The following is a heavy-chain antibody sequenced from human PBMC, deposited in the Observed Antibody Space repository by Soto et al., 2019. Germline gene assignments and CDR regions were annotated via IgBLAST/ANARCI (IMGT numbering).Heavy chain of an antibody. CDR3: ARGGWSQDS. CDR2: THYTGTT. CDR1: GDSITNYY. Sequence: QVQLQESGPGLVKPSETLSLTCTVSGDSITNYYWSWIRQPPGKGLEWIGYTHYTGTTSYNPSLSSRVTMSLDTSKNQFTLHVYSVTAADTAVYHCARGGWSQDSWGRGTLVTVAS. D-gene: IGHD6-19*01. V-gene: IGHV4-59*01. J-gene: IGHJ5*01.